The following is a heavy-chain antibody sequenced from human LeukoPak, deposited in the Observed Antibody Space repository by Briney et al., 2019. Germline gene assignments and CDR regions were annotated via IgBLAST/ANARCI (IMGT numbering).Heavy chain of an antibody. J-gene: IGHJ4*02. CDR2: ISAYNGNT. V-gene: IGHV1-18*01. Sequence: ASVKVSCKASGYTFTSYGISWVRQAPGQGLEWMGWISAYNGNTNYVQKLQGRVTMTTDTSTSTAYMELRSLRSDDTAMSYCARARGLYYYDSSGYWGQGNLVTVSS. CDR3: ARARGLYYYDSSGY. CDR1: GYTFTSYG. D-gene: IGHD3-22*01.